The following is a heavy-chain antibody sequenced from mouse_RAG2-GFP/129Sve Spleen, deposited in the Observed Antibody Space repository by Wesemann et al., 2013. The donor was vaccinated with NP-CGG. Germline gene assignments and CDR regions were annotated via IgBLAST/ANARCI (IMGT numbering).Heavy chain of an antibody. CDR1: GFSLSTSGMG. CDR3: ARSTLYYGSSYWYFDV. J-gene: IGHJ1*01. D-gene: IGHD1-1*01. CDR2: IWWDDDK. V-gene: IGHV8-8*01. Sequence: PGILQPSQTLSLTCSFSGFSLSTSGMGVGWIRQPSGKGLEWLAHIWWDDDKYYNPSLKSQLTISKDTSRNQVFLKITSVDTADTATYYCARSTLYYGSSYWYFDVWGGRRGTTGHRLL.